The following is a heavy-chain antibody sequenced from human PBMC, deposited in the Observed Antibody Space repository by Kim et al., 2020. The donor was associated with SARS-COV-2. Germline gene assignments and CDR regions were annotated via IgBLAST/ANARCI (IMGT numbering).Heavy chain of an antibody. V-gene: IGHV3-30*07. D-gene: IGHD1-26*01. CDR3: ARDNFIDSAIDF. J-gene: IGHJ4*02. Sequence: HYADHVKGRLTVARDNSKDTLDLQMNSRRVEDTAIYYCARDNFIDSAIDFWGQGARVTVSS.